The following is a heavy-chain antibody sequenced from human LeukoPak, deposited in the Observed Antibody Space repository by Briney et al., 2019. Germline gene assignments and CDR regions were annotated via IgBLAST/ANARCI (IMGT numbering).Heavy chain of an antibody. Sequence: PGGSLRLSCAASGFTVNSNYMSWVRQAPGKGLEWVSLIYNDGRTYYADSLKGRSTISRDNSKTPLYLQRKNLRAEDTAMYYCARVFGYDNSASREGYWGQGTLVTVSS. J-gene: IGHJ4*02. V-gene: IGHV3-53*01. CDR1: GFTVNSNY. CDR2: IYNDGRT. CDR3: ARVFGYDNSASREGY. D-gene: IGHD3-22*01.